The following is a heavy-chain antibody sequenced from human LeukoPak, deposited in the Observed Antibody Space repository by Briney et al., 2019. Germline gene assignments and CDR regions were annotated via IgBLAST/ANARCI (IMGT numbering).Heavy chain of an antibody. CDR2: ISGSGGST. Sequence: GGPLRLSCAASGFTFSSYAMSWVRQAPGKGLEWVSAISGSGGSTYYADSVKGRFTISIDNSKNTLYLQMNSLRAEDTAVYYCAKGRFGELLGYWGQGTLVTVSS. V-gene: IGHV3-23*01. CDR1: GFTFSSYA. D-gene: IGHD3-10*01. CDR3: AKGRFGELLGY. J-gene: IGHJ4*02.